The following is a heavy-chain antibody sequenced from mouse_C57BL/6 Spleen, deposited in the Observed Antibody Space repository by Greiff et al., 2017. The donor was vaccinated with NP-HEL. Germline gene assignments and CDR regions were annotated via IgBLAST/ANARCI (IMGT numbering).Heavy chain of an antibody. CDR3: TVVYSGFAY. D-gene: IGHD1-1*01. V-gene: IGHV6-3*01. J-gene: IGHJ3*01. Sequence: EVQVVESGGGLVQPGGSMKLSCVASGFTFSNYWMNWVRQSPEKGLEWVAQLRLKSDNYATHYAESGKGTFTISRDDSKSSVYLQMNILRAEGTGIYYCTVVYSGFAYWGQGTLVTVSA. CDR1: GFTFSNYW. CDR2: LRLKSDNYAT.